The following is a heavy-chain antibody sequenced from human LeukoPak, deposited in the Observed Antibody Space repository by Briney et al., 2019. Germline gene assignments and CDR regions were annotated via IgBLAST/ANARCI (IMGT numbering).Heavy chain of an antibody. CDR3: ARATGWHGMDV. Sequence: GASVKVSCKASGYTFTSYYMHWVRQAPGQGLEWMGIINPSGGSTSYAQKFQGRVTVTRDTSTSTVYMELSSLRSEDTAVYYCARATGWHGMDVWGQGTTVTVSS. CDR1: GYTFTSYY. V-gene: IGHV1-46*01. CDR2: INPSGGST. D-gene: IGHD1-14*01. J-gene: IGHJ6*02.